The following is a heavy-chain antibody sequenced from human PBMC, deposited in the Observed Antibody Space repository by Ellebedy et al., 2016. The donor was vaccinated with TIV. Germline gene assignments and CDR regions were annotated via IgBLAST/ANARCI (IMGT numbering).Heavy chain of an antibody. CDR1: GGSISSSNYY. V-gene: IGHV4-39*01. J-gene: IGHJ3*02. D-gene: IGHD5-24*01. CDR2: IYYSGST. Sequence: SETLSLXXTVSGGSISSSNYYWGWIRQPPGKGLEWIGSIYYSGSTYYNPSLKSRVTISVDTSKNQFSLKLSSVTAADTAVYYCARHWGGMATFHPFDIWGQGTMVTVSS. CDR3: ARHWGGMATFHPFDI.